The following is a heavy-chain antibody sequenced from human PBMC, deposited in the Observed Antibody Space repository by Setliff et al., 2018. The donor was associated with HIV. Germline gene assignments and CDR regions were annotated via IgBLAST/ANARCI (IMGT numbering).Heavy chain of an antibody. Sequence: SLKLSCSASGFSFSNYAMHWVRQAPGKGLEWVAVISYDGNNKYYADSVKGRFTISRDNSKNTLYLQMNSLRAEDTAVYYCARPLLQQLVLGINWFDPWGQGTLVTVS. D-gene: IGHD6-13*01. CDR1: GFSFSNYA. J-gene: IGHJ5*02. CDR3: ARPLLQQLVLGINWFDP. CDR2: ISYDGNNK. V-gene: IGHV3-30-3*01.